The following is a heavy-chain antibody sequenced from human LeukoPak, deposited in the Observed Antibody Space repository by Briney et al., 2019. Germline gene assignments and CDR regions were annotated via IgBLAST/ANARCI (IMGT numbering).Heavy chain of an antibody. CDR2: IRGDGRAT. CDR1: GFIFTDYW. J-gene: IGHJ3*02. D-gene: IGHD1-26*01. V-gene: IGHV3-74*01. Sequence: PGGSLRLSCAASGFIFTDYWMHWVRQAPGKELAWVARIRGDGRATTYADSVKGRFTISRDNSKNTLYLQMNSLRAEDTAVYYCANPVTKWELLGTFDIWGQGTMVTVSS. CDR3: ANPVTKWELLGTFDI.